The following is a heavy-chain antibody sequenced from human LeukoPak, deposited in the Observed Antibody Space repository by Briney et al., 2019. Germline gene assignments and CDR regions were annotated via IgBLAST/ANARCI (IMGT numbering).Heavy chain of an antibody. CDR1: GGSISSYY. Sequence: SETLSLTCTVSGGSISSYYWSWIRQPAGKGLEWIGRIYTSGSPNYNPSLKSRVTMSVDTSKNQFSLKLSSVTAADTAVYYCARVGGYYDPARFDPWGQGTLVTVSS. CDR2: IYTSGSP. D-gene: IGHD3-22*01. J-gene: IGHJ5*02. CDR3: ARVGGYYDPARFDP. V-gene: IGHV4-4*07.